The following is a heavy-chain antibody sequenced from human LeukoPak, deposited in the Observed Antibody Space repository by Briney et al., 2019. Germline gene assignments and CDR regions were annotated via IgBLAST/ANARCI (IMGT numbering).Heavy chain of an antibody. Sequence: GGSLRLSCAASGFTFSSYGMHWVRQAPGKGLEWVAVISYDGSNKYYADSVKGRFTISRDNSKNTLYLQMNSLRAEDTAVYYCAKDRVDTAMENYFDYWGQGTLVTVSS. CDR1: GFTFSSYG. J-gene: IGHJ4*02. CDR2: ISYDGSNK. CDR3: AKDRVDTAMENYFDY. V-gene: IGHV3-30*18. D-gene: IGHD5-18*01.